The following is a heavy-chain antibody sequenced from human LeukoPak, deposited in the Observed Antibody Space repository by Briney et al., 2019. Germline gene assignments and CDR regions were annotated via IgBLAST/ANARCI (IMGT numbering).Heavy chain of an antibody. CDR3: ARAENSGYDYGGPDY. J-gene: IGHJ4*02. D-gene: IGHD5-12*01. CDR1: GFTLSSYW. CDR2: INTDGSST. Sequence: GGSLRLSCAASGFTLSSYWMHWVRHAPGKGLVWVSRINTDGSSTSYADSVKGRFTISRDNAKNTLYLQMNSLRAEDTAVYYCARAENSGYDYGGPDYGGQGTLVTVSS. V-gene: IGHV3-74*01.